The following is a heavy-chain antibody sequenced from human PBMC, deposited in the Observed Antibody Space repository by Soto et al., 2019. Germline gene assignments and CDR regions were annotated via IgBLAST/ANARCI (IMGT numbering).Heavy chain of an antibody. Sequence: SETLSLTCAVSGFFISSGTYWGWIRKPPGKRLEWIGSIFHGGNTYYNPSLKSRVTISVDKSKNPFSLHLNSLTAADTAVYYCARARCYDAFDVWGQGTVVTVSS. CDR1: GFFISSGTY. CDR3: ARARCYDAFDV. J-gene: IGHJ3*01. CDR2: IFHGGNT. D-gene: IGHD4-17*01. V-gene: IGHV4-38-2*01.